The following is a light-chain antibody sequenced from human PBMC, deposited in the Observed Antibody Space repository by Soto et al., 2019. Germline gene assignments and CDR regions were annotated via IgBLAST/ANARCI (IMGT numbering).Light chain of an antibody. Sequence: QTVVTQEPSFSVSPGGTVTLTCGLSSGSVSTDNSPSWYQQTPGQGPRTLIYSTNTRSSGVPDRFSGSILGSKAALTITGAQADDESDYYCLLYLGSDVWVFGGGTKVTVL. CDR1: SGSVSTDNS. J-gene: IGLJ2*01. V-gene: IGLV8-61*01. CDR3: LLYLGSDVWV. CDR2: STN.